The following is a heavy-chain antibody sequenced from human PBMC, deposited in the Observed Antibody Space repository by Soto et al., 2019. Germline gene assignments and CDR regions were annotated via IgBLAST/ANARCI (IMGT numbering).Heavy chain of an antibody. CDR3: AKGSSWEYYYGMDV. CDR2: ISYDGSNK. J-gene: IGHJ6*02. CDR1: GFTFSSYG. Sequence: GGSLRLSCAASGFTFSSYGMHWVRQAPGKGLEWVAVISYDGSNKYYADSVKGRFTISRDNSKNTLYLQMNSLRAEDTAVYYCAKGSSWEYYYGMDVWGQGTTVTVSS. V-gene: IGHV3-30*18. D-gene: IGHD6-13*01.